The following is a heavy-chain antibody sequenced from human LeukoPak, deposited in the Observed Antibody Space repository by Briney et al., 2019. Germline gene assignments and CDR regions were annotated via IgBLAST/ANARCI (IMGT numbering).Heavy chain of an antibody. V-gene: IGHV1-2*06. J-gene: IGHJ4*02. D-gene: IGHD1-26*01. CDR1: GYTFIDYY. CDR2: INPKGGGT. Sequence: ASVKVSCKASGYTFIDYYIHWVRQAPGLGLEWMGRINPKGGGTYYAQDFQGRVTMTRATNISTVSMELSGLRSDDTAVYYCARDRSGSYPVDYWGQGTLVTVSS. CDR3: ARDRSGSYPVDY.